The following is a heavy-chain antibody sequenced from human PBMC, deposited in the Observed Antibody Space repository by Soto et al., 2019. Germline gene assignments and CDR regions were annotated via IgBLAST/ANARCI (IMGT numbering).Heavy chain of an antibody. CDR1: GFTFSSSW. CDR3: VRDRGWSQYDY. CDR2: MYSDATST. D-gene: IGHD2-15*01. V-gene: IGHV3-74*03. J-gene: IGHJ4*02. Sequence: EVQLVESGGGLVQPGGSLRLSCGASGFTFSSSWMHWVRQAPGKGLVWVSRMYSDATSTKYADSVKGRFTISRDNTKNTLYLQMNSLRAEDTAVYYCVRDRGWSQYDYWGQGTLVTVSS.